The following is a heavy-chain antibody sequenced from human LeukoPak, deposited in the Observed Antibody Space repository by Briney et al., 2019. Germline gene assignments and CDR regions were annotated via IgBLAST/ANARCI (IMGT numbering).Heavy chain of an antibody. CDR1: GGSISSGSYS. J-gene: IGHJ4*02. V-gene: IGHV4-61*02. CDR2: IYTSGST. D-gene: IGHD2-21*02. CDR3: ARAPRTYCGGDCYSRPFDY. Sequence: SQTLSLTCTVSGGSISSGSYSWSWFRQPAGKGLEWIGRIYTSGSTNYNPSLKSRVTISVDTSKNQFSLKLSSVTAADTAVYYCARAPRTYCGGDCYSRPFDYWGQGTLVTVSS.